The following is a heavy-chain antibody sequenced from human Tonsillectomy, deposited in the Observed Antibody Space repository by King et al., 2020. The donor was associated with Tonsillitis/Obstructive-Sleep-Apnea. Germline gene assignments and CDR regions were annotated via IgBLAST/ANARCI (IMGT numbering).Heavy chain of an antibody. D-gene: IGHD1-26*01. J-gene: IGHJ4*02. V-gene: IGHV1-2*02. CDR3: ARGVAVGAKDY. CDR2: INPNSGGT. CDR1: GYTFTGYY. Sequence: VHLVESGAALKTPVASVNVSCKASGYTFTGYYMHCVLQAPGQGLEWMGWINPNSGGTKYAQKFQGRVTMTRDTSITTAYMELKRLTSDDTAVYYCARGVAVGAKDYWGQGTLVTVSS.